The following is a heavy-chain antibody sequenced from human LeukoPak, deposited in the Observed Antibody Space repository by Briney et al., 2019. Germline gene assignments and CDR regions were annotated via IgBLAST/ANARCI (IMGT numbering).Heavy chain of an antibody. CDR3: ARKTRDAFDI. Sequence: SQTLSLTCTVSGGSISSGGYYWTWIRRHPGKGPEWIGYMYYSGSTCYHPSLKRRSPISVDTSKNQFSLKLSSVTAADTAVYYCARKTRDAFDIWGQGTMVTVSS. V-gene: IGHV4-31*03. CDR1: GGSISSGGYY. CDR2: MYYSGST. J-gene: IGHJ3*02.